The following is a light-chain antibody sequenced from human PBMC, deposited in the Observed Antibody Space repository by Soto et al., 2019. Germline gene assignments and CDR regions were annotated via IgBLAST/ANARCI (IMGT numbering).Light chain of an antibody. CDR1: QSVSNNY. V-gene: IGKV3-20*01. CDR2: GAS. J-gene: IGKJ5*01. CDR3: QQYHNWPIT. Sequence: EIVLTQSPGTLSLSPGERATLSCRASQSVSNNYLAWYLQKPGQAPRLLIYGASSRATGIPDRFSGSGSGTEFTLTISSLQSEDFAVYYCQQYHNWPITFGQGTRLEI.